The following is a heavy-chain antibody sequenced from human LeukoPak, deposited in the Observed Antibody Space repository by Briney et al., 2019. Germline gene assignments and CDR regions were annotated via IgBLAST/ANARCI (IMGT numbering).Heavy chain of an antibody. CDR2: ISWNSDNI. J-gene: IGHJ4*02. Sequence: GGSLRLSCAASGFSLDDYAMHWVRQAPGKGLEWVSGISWNSDNIDYADSVKGRFTISRDNAKNSLYLQMNSLKTEGSALYYCAKGKESGSSGRYRNFDYWGLGTLVTVSS. V-gene: IGHV3-9*01. CDR3: AKGKESGSSGRYRNFDY. D-gene: IGHD6-19*01. CDR1: GFSLDDYA.